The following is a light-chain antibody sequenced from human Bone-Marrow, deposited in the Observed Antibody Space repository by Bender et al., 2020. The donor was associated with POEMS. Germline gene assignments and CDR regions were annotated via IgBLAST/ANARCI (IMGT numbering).Light chain of an antibody. J-gene: IGLJ3*02. CDR2: EVT. CDR1: KDIITFSR. Sequence: QSALTQPASVSGSPGQSITISCTGKDIITFSRVSWYQQSPGTAPKLIIYEVTYRPSGVPDRFSGSRSGSTASLTISGLQAEDEADYYCQSYDNSLGGWVFGGGTKLTVL. V-gene: IGLV2-18*02. CDR3: QSYDNSLGGWV.